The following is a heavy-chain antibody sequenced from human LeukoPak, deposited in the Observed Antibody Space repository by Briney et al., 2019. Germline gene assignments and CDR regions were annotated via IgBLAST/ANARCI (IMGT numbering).Heavy chain of an antibody. CDR1: GYTFTSYD. J-gene: IGHJ3*02. CDR2: MNPNSGNT. Sequence: ASVKVSCKASGYTFTSYDINWVRQATGQGLEWMGWMNPNSGNTGYAQKFQGRVTMTRNTSISTAYMELSSLRSEDTAVYYCARGRNRDGYNWYAFDTWGQGTMVTVSS. CDR3: ARGRNRDGYNWYAFDT. D-gene: IGHD5-24*01. V-gene: IGHV1-8*01.